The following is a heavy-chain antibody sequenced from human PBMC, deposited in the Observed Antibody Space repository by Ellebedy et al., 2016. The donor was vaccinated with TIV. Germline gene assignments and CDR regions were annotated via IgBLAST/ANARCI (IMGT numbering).Heavy chain of an antibody. CDR3: ARVRLSNLKYNWFDP. CDR2: MSTTGGST. Sequence: GESLKISXAASGFTFSNYAMTWVRQAPGKGLEWVSTMSTTGGSTYYADSVRGRFTVSRDNSRKMLYLQMARLRAEDTAEYYCARVRLSNLKYNWFDPWGQGTLVTVSS. D-gene: IGHD6-19*01. CDR1: GFTFSNYA. J-gene: IGHJ5*02. V-gene: IGHV3-23*01.